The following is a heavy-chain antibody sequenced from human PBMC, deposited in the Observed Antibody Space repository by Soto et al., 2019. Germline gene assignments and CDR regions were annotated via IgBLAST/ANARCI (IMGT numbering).Heavy chain of an antibody. J-gene: IGHJ4*02. CDR1: GFTFSSYG. Sequence: GSLRLSCAASGFTFSSYGMHWVRQAPGKGLEWVAVIWYDGSNKYYADSVKGRFTISRDNSKNTLYLQMNSLRAEDAAVYYCAKVLESRLVTMFDYWGQGTPVTVSS. CDR2: IWYDGSNK. CDR3: AKVLESRLVTMFDY. V-gene: IGHV3-33*06. D-gene: IGHD6-6*01.